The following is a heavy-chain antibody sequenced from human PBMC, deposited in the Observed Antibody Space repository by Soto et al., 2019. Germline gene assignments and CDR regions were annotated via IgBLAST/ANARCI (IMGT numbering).Heavy chain of an antibody. CDR2: IIPILGIA. Sequence: AASVKVSCKASGGTFSSYTISWVRQAPGQGLEWMGRIIPILGIANYAQKFQGRVTITADKSTSTAYMELSSLRSEDMAVYYCAREDSSGWYRGAFDIWGQGTMVTVSS. J-gene: IGHJ3*02. D-gene: IGHD6-19*01. CDR3: AREDSSGWYRGAFDI. V-gene: IGHV1-69*04. CDR1: GGTFSSYT.